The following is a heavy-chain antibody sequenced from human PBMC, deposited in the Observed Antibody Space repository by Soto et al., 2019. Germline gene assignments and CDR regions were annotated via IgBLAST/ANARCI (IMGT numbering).Heavy chain of an antibody. J-gene: IGHJ6*03. CDR3: ARANWNYARDYYMYF. CDR2: INHSGST. D-gene: IGHD1-7*01. Sequence: ETLSLTCAVYGGSFSGYYWSWIRQPPGKGLEWIGEINHSGSTNYNPSLKSRVTISVDTSKNQFSLKLSSVTAADTAVYYCARANWNYARDYYMYFWGKGTTVTVSS. V-gene: IGHV4-34*01. CDR1: GGSFSGYY.